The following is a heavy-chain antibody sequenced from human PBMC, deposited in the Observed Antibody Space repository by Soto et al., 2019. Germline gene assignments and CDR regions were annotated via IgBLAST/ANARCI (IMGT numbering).Heavy chain of an antibody. Sequence: SVRFSCKASGGTFISYAITWVQQAPRQGSEWMGGIIPIFGTANYAQKFQVRVTLTADKATSTAYLELSSLRSYDTSLYCCAGSGNSWNLREFDYWVQGTMETVYS. J-gene: IGHJ4*02. V-gene: IGHV1-69*06. CDR2: IIPIFGTA. CDR1: GGTFISYA. D-gene: IGHD1-1*01. CDR3: AGSGNSWNLREFDY.